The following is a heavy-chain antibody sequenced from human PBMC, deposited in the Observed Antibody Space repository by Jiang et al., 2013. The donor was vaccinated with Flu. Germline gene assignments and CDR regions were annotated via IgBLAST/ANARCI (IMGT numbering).Heavy chain of an antibody. V-gene: IGHV1-69*01. Sequence: GAEVKKPGSSVKVSCKAPGGTFRNYPVSWVRQAPGQGLEWMGGIIPIFATANYAQKFQGRVTITADESTSTAYMELSSLRSEDTAVYYCATQPYYYDSSGYLYYFDYWGLGTLVTVSS. CDR2: IIPIFATA. CDR3: ATQPYYYDSSGYLYYFDY. D-gene: IGHD3-22*01. CDR1: GGTFRNYP. J-gene: IGHJ4*02.